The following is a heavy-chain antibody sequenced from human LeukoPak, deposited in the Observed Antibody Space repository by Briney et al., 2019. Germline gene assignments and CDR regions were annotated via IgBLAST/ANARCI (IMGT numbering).Heavy chain of an antibody. D-gene: IGHD1-7*01. J-gene: IGHJ4*02. CDR1: GFTFSDYT. Sequence: PGGSLRLSCAASGFTFSDYTLHWVRQAPGKGLEWVAVIASRAIASYYADSVKGRFTISRDNSKNTLYLQMNSLRAEDTAVYYCARDKYNWNYRGAYGYWGQGTLVAVSS. V-gene: IGHV3-30*04. CDR2: IASRAIAS. CDR3: ARDKYNWNYRGAYGY.